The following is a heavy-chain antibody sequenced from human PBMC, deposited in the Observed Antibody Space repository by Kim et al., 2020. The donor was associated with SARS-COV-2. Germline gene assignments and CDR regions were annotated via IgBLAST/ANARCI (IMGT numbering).Heavy chain of an antibody. D-gene: IGHD3-22*01. CDR2: FDPEDGET. J-gene: IGHJ4*02. V-gene: IGHV1-24*01. CDR1: GYTLTELS. Sequence: ASVKVSCKVSGYTLTELSMHWVRQAPGKGLEWMGGFDPEDGETIYAQKFQGRVTMTEDTSTDTVYMALSSLRSEDTAVYYCATLVSSVYYKEYYFDYWGQRTLVPVSS. CDR3: ATLVSSVYYKEYYFDY.